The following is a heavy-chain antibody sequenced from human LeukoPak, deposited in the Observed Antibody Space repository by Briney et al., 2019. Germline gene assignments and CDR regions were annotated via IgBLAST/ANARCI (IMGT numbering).Heavy chain of an antibody. CDR3: ATAQNWAFDY. V-gene: IGHV3-43D*04. CDR2: ISWNGGST. J-gene: IGHJ4*02. CDR1: GFTFDDYA. Sequence: PGGSLRLSCAASGFTFDDYAMLWVRQAPGKGLEWVSLISWNGGSTYYADSVKGRYTISRDNSKNSLYLQMNSLRPEDTALYYCATAQNWAFDYWGQGTLVTVSS. D-gene: IGHD7-27*01.